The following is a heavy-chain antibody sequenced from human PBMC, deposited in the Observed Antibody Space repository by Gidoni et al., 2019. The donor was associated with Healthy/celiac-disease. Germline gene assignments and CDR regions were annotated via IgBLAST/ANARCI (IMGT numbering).Heavy chain of an antibody. CDR1: GFPFDCYA. Sequence: EVQLVESGCGLVQPCRSLRLSCSDSGFPFDCYAMHWVRQAPGKGLEWVSGISGNSGSIGYADSVKGRFTISRDNAKNSLYLQMNSLRAEDTALYYCAKDRYGVPAAGQFDYWGQGTLVTVSS. CDR2: ISGNSGSI. D-gene: IGHD6-13*01. V-gene: IGHV3-9*01. J-gene: IGHJ4*02. CDR3: AKDRYGVPAAGQFDY.